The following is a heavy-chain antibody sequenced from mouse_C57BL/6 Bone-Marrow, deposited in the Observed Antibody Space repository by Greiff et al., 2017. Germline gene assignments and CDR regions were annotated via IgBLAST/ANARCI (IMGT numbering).Heavy chain of an antibody. Sequence: QVQLQQPGAELVRPGSSVKLSCKASGYTFTSYWMHWVKQRPIQGLEWIGNIDPSDSETHYNQKFKDKATLTVDKSSSTAYMQLSSLTSADSAVYYCARWGYGYFDVWGTGTTVTVSS. V-gene: IGHV1-52*01. J-gene: IGHJ1*03. CDR2: IDPSDSET. CDR3: ARWGYGYFDV. CDR1: GYTFTSYW.